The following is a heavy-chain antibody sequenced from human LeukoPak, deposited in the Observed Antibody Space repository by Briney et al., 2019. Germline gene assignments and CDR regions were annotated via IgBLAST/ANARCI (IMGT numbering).Heavy chain of an antibody. CDR1: GITLSNYG. D-gene: IGHD3-22*01. Sequence: GGSLRLSCVVSGITLSNYGMSWVRQAPGQGLEWVAGISGSGGSTNYADSVKARFTISRDNPKNTLYLQMNSLRAEDTAVYFCAKRGVVIRVILVGFHKEAYYFDSWGQGALVTVSS. CDR2: ISGSGGST. J-gene: IGHJ4*02. CDR3: AKRGVVIRVILVGFHKEAYYFDS. V-gene: IGHV3-23*01.